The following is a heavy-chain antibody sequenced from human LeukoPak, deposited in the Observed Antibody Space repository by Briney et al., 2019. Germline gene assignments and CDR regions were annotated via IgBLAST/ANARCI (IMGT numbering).Heavy chain of an antibody. Sequence: GASVKVSCKASGGTFSSYAISWVRQAPGQGLEWMGGIIPIFGTANYAQKFQGRVTITADESTSTAYMELSSLRSEDTAVYYCARGPVGYYDNYFDYWGQGTLVTVSS. J-gene: IGHJ4*02. CDR2: IIPIFGTA. CDR3: ARGPVGYYDNYFDY. CDR1: GGTFSSYA. V-gene: IGHV1-69*13. D-gene: IGHD3-22*01.